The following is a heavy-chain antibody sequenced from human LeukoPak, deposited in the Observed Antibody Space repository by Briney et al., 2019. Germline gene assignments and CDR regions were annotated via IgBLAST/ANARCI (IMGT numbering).Heavy chain of an antibody. CDR1: GGSLSGYY. Sequence: SETLSLTCAVYGGSLSGYYWSWIRLPPGKGLEWIGEINHSGSTNYNPSLKSRVTISVDTSKNQFSLKLSSVTAADTAVYYCARTRDTAMVYDYWGQGTLVTVSS. CDR3: ARTRDTAMVYDY. D-gene: IGHD5-18*01. CDR2: INHSGST. J-gene: IGHJ4*02. V-gene: IGHV4-34*01.